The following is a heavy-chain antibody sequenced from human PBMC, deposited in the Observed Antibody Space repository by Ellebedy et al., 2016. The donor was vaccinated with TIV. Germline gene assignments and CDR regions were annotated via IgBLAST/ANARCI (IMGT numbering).Heavy chain of an antibody. J-gene: IGHJ3*02. Sequence: SETLSLTCAVSGYSVSSGSYWGWIRQPPGKGLEWIGSIYHSGSTYYNPSLKRRVTISMDTSRNQFPLRLTSVTAADTAVYYCATFRNLDGFDIWGQGKMVTVSS. CDR3: ATFRNLDGFDI. D-gene: IGHD2/OR15-2a*01. V-gene: IGHV4-38-2*01. CDR2: IYHSGST. CDR1: GYSVSSGSY.